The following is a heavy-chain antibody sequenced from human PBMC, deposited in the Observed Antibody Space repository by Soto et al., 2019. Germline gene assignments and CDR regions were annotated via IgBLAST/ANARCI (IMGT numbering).Heavy chain of an antibody. D-gene: IGHD3-22*01. CDR1: GYTFTAYG. Sequence: QVQLVQSGPEVKMPGASVKVSCRTSGYTFTAYGLAWLRQAPGQRPEWMGWVSTNNADTNYAQKFQGRVTMTTETSTRTTYMELRSLRSDDTADYYCARELNTDPSAYYSFAYWGQGTLVTVSS. V-gene: IGHV1-18*01. J-gene: IGHJ4*02. CDR3: ARELNTDPSAYYSFAY. CDR2: VSTNNADT.